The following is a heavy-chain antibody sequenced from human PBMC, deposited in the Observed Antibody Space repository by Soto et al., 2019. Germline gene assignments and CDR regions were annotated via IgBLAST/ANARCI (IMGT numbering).Heavy chain of an antibody. V-gene: IGHV1-69*02. Sequence: QVQLVQSGAEVKKPGSSVKVSCKASGGTFSSYTISWVRQAPGQGLEWMGRIIPILGIANYAQKFQGRVTITADKSTSTDYRELSSLRSEDTAVYYCARAGHMVRGVNDYWGQGTLVTVSS. CDR3: ARAGHMVRGVNDY. D-gene: IGHD3-10*01. J-gene: IGHJ4*02. CDR2: IIPILGIA. CDR1: GGTFSSYT.